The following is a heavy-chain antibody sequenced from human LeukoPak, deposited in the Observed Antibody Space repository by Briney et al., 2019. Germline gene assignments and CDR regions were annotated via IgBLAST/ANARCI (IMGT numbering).Heavy chain of an antibody. J-gene: IGHJ6*03. Sequence: SVKVSCKASGGTFSSYAISWVRQAPGQGLEWMGGIIPIFGTANYAQKFQGRVTITADESTSTAYMELSSLRSEDTAVYYCASTAPASTYYYYYYMDVWGKGTTVTVSS. CDR3: ASTAPASTYYYYYYMDV. CDR2: IIPIFGTA. CDR1: GGTFSSYA. D-gene: IGHD5-18*01. V-gene: IGHV1-69*13.